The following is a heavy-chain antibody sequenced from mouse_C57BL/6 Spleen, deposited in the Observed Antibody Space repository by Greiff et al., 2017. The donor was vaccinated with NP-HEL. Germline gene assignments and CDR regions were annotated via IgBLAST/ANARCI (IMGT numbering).Heavy chain of an antibody. J-gene: IGHJ2*01. V-gene: IGHV1-62-2*01. CDR3: ARHERGGYYGGGFDY. CDR2: FYPGSGSI. CDR1: GYTFTEYT. D-gene: IGHD2-3*01. Sequence: QVQLQQSGAELVKPGASVKLSCTASGYTFTEYTIHWVKQGSGQGLEWIGLFYPGSGSINYNENFKDKATLTADKASSTVYMELSRLTSEDSAVYSCARHERGGYYGGGFDYWGQGTTLTVSS.